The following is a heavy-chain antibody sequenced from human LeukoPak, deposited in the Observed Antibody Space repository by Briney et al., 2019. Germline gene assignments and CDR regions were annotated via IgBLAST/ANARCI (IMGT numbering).Heavy chain of an antibody. CDR3: ARLGYRSSTSCYDD. CDR1: GFTFDDYG. V-gene: IGHV3-20*04. J-gene: IGHJ4*02. D-gene: IGHD2-2*01. Sequence: PGGSLRLSCAASGFTFDDYGMSWVRQAPGKGLEWVSGINWNGGSTGYADSVKGRFTISRDNAKNSLYLQMNSLRAEDTALYYCARLGYRSSTSCYDDWGQGTLVTVSS. CDR2: INWNGGST.